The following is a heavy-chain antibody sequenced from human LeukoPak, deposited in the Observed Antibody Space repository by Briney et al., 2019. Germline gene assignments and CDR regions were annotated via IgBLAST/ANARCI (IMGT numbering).Heavy chain of an antibody. CDR1: GYVFINHG. D-gene: IGHD3-10*01. V-gene: IGHV1-18*01. Sequence: ASVTVSCKASGYVFINHGISWVRQAPGQGLEWMGWISGYNDNKTPPQSFQDRVTITIDTSSNTAYMELRSLRSDDTALYFCVRDGDRDAYYYGFDFWGQGTLVTVSS. CDR3: VRDGDRDAYYYGFDF. J-gene: IGHJ4*02. CDR2: ISGYNDNK.